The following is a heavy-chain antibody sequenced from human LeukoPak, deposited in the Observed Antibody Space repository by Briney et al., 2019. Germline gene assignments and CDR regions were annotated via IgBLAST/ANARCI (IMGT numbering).Heavy chain of an antibody. CDR3: AKDLAGDGRG. CDR2: ISGSDGST. V-gene: IGHV3-23*01. D-gene: IGHD3-16*01. Sequence: PGGSLRLSCAASGFNFRRNAMTWVRQAPGKGLEWLSAISGSDGSTYYADSVKGRFTISRDISKNTLYLQMSSLRVEDTAIYYCAKDLAGDGRGWGQGTLVTVSS. J-gene: IGHJ4*02. CDR1: GFNFRRNA.